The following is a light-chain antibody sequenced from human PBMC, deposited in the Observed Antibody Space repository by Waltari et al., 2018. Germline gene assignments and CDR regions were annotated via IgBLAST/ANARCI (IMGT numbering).Light chain of an antibody. Sequence: QSALTQPASVSGSPGPSITISCTGTSSDVGGCNCVSWYQHHPGKAPKLLVFDVSNRPSGASNRFSGSKSGNTASLTIAGLQAGDEADYYCSSKTSSSTVVFGGGTKLTVL. CDR2: DVS. J-gene: IGLJ2*01. CDR3: SSKTSSSTVV. V-gene: IGLV2-14*03. CDR1: SSDVGGCNC.